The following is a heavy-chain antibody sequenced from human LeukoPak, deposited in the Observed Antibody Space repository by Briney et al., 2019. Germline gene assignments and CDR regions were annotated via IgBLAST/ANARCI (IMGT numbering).Heavy chain of an antibody. J-gene: IGHJ4*02. CDR2: IKGKNYGETR. V-gene: IGHV3-15*01. Sequence: GGSLRVSCAASGFTFNDAWMSWVRQAPGKGLEWVGRIKGKNYGETRDYSASVKGRFTISRDDSKNTLYLQMDSLRTGDTAVYYCTTDPPSAYWGQGTLVTVSS. CDR1: GFTFNDAW. CDR3: TTDPPSAY.